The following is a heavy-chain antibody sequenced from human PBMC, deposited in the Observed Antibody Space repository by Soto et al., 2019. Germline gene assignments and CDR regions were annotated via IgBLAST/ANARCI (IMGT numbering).Heavy chain of an antibody. J-gene: IGHJ4*02. Sequence: QVQLQASGPGLVKPSQTLSLTCTVSGGSISSGGYYWSWIRQHPRKGLEWIGYIYYSGSTYYNPSHKSRVPPSVVPSKNQVSLKRSSVSAADTAVYYWAGVEGEWGCYWGQGTLVTVSS. CDR1: GGSISSGGYY. CDR2: IYYSGST. V-gene: IGHV4-31*03. CDR3: AGVEGEWGCY. D-gene: IGHD2-15*01.